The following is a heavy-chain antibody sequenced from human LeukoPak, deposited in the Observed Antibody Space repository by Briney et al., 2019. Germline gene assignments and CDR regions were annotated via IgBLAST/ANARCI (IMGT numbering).Heavy chain of an antibody. CDR1: GFTFSSYG. CDR2: ISYDGSNK. D-gene: IGHD2-21*02. J-gene: IGHJ4*02. V-gene: IGHV3-30*03. CDR3: ARSVDIVVVTAIGY. Sequence: GGSLRLSCAASGFTFSSYGMHWVRQAPGKGLEWVAVISYDGSNKYYADSVKGRFTISRDNSKNTLYLQMNSLRAEDTAVYCCARSVDIVVVTAIGYLGQGTLVTVSS.